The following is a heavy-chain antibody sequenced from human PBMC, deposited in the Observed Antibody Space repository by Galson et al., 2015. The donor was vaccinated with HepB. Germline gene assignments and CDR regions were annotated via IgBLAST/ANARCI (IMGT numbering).Heavy chain of an antibody. D-gene: IGHD3-3*01. Sequence: PALVKPTQTLTLTCTFSGFSLSTSGVGVGWIRQPPGKALEWLALIYWDDDKRYSPSLKSRLTITKDTSKNQVVLTMTNMDPVDTATYYCAQTTYYDFWSGYYHSHFDYWGQGTLVTVSS. V-gene: IGHV2-5*02. CDR1: GFSLSTSGVG. CDR3: AQTTYYDFWSGYYHSHFDY. J-gene: IGHJ4*02. CDR2: IYWDDDK.